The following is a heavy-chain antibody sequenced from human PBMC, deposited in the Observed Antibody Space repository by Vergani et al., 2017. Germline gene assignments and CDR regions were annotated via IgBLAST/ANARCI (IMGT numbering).Heavy chain of an antibody. Sequence: QVQLQESGPGLVRPSETLSLTCSVSGTSVSSGTHYWNWIRQPADKTLEWIGRIYTSGSTDYNPTLRSRITSSLVRSTNQVSLKVSSVTAADTAVYFCARDTAVADDVFDLWGQGTLVSVSA. V-gene: IGHV4-61*02. J-gene: IGHJ3*01. CDR1: GTSVSSGTHY. D-gene: IGHD6-19*01. CDR2: IYTSGST. CDR3: ARDTAVADDVFDL.